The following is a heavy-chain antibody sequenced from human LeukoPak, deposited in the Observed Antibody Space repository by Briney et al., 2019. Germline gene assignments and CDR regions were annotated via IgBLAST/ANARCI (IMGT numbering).Heavy chain of an antibody. J-gene: IGHJ4*02. Sequence: SETLSLTSTVSGASISTYYWSWIRQPPGKGLELIGCFYYSGNTNYNPSLRDRVTISVDTSKNQISLKLTSMTAADTAVYYCATGGSASYHDNWGQGTLVTVSS. CDR3: ATGGSASYHDN. CDR2: FYYSGNT. D-gene: IGHD3-10*01. V-gene: IGHV4-59*01. CDR1: GASISTYY.